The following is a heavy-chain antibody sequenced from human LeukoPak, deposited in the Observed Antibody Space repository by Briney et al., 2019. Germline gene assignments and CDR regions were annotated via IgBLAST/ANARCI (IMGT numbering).Heavy chain of an antibody. Sequence: SETLSLTCTVSGGSISSSSYYWGWIRQPPGKGLEWIGSIYYSGSTYHNPSLKSRVTISVDTSKNQFSLKLRSVTAADTAVYYCARPRTRLAWFDPWGQGTLVTVSS. D-gene: IGHD6-19*01. J-gene: IGHJ5*02. CDR3: ARPRTRLAWFDP. V-gene: IGHV4-39*01. CDR1: GGSISSSSYY. CDR2: IYYSGST.